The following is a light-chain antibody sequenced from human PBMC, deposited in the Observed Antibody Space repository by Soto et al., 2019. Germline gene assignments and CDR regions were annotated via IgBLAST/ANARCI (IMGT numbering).Light chain of an antibody. J-gene: IGLJ2*01. Sequence: SYELTQPLSVSVALGQTARITCGANNIGSKNVHWYQLKPGQAPVLVIYRDSKRPSGIPELFSGSNSGKTATLTISRGQAGDDVDYYWQVLDSSPVVFGVGTKVTVL. CDR3: QVLDSSPVV. V-gene: IGLV3-9*01. CDR1: NIGSKN. CDR2: RDS.